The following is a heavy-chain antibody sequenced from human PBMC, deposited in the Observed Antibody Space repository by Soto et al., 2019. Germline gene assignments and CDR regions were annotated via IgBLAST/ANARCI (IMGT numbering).Heavy chain of an antibody. CDR1: GLSFSNSA. J-gene: IGHJ4*02. V-gene: IGHV3-30*09. Sequence: PGGSPRLSCAASGLSFSNSAMHWFRQAPGKGLEWVAFMSYEGANKYYAASVKARFAISRDHPKNTLYLQMNSPRAEDTAGYYCAKGYSSSWFTFDYWGQGTLVRVSS. CDR3: AKGYSSSWFTFDY. D-gene: IGHD6-13*01. CDR2: MSYEGANK.